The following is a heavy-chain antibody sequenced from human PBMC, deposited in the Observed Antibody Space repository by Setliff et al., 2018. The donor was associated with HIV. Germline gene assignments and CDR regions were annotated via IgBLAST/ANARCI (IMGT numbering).Heavy chain of an antibody. D-gene: IGHD1-1*01. Sequence: SGPTLVNTTPTLTLTCTFSGLSLSTSGVGVGWIRQSPGKALEWLAFIYWNNNKHYSTSLKTRLTVTKDTSKNRVVFTMTNMGPVDTATYYCAYSGRQLRGPYFDFWGQGTPVTVSS. J-gene: IGHJ4*02. CDR1: GLSLSTSGVG. CDR3: AYSGRQLRGPYFDF. V-gene: IGHV2-5*01. CDR2: IYWNNNK.